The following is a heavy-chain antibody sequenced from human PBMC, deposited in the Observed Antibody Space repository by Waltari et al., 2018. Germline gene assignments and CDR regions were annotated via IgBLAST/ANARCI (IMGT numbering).Heavy chain of an antibody. V-gene: IGHV3-23*01. CDR1: GFTFSSYA. CDR3: AKMLRITMVRGVTPDY. J-gene: IGHJ4*02. Sequence: EVQLLESGGGLVQPGGSLRLSCAASGFTFSSYAMSWVRQAPGKGLEWVSAISGSGGSTYSADSVKGRFTISRDNSKNTLYLQMNSLRAEDTAVYYCAKMLRITMVRGVTPDYWGQGTLVTVSS. CDR2: ISGSGGST. D-gene: IGHD3-10*01.